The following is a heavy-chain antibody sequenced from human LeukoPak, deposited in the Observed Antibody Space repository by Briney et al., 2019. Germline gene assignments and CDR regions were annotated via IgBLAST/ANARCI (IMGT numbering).Heavy chain of an antibody. CDR3: QKYSSSSFDF. Sequence: PGRSLRLSCTGSGSTFGDYAISWFRQAPGKGLEWVSFVRSKIYADTTEYAASVKGRFTISRDDSKSIAYLQMNSLKTEDTAVYYCQKYSSSSFDFWGQGTLVTVSS. D-gene: IGHD6-6*01. CDR1: GSTFGDYA. J-gene: IGHJ4*02. CDR2: VRSKIYADTT. V-gene: IGHV3-49*03.